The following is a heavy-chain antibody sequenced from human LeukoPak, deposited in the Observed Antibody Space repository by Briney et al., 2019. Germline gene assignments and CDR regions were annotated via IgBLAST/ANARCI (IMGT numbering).Heavy chain of an antibody. Sequence: ASVKVSFKTSGGTFSSSAITWVRQAPGQGLEWMGRIIPALNITSYAQKFQGRVTITADTSTSTAYMELSSLRSEETAVYYCARGQGLTAPPPYGLDVWGQGTTVTVSS. CDR1: GGTFSSSA. J-gene: IGHJ6*02. CDR3: ARGQGLTAPPPYGLDV. V-gene: IGHV1-69*04. D-gene: IGHD5-18*01. CDR2: IIPALNIT.